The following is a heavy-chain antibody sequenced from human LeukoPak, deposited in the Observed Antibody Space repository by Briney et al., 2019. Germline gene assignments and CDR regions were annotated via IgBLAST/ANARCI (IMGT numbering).Heavy chain of an antibody. CDR2: IYYSGKT. D-gene: IGHD2-2*01. Sequence: SETLSLTCTVYGGSISSYYWSWIRQPPGKGLEWLGYIYYSGKTNYKPSLNSRVTISVEKSKNQFPLRLSSVTAADTAIYYCARDLGYCSTASCYGWFDPCGQGTLVTVSS. V-gene: IGHV4-59*01. CDR3: ARDLGYCSTASCYGWFDP. CDR1: GGSISSYY. J-gene: IGHJ5*02.